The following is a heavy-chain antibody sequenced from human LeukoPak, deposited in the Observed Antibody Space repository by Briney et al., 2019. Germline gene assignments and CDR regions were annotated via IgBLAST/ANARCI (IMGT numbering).Heavy chain of an antibody. Sequence: SETLSLTCTVSGGSISSYYWSWIRQPAGKGLEWIGRIHTSGSTNYNPSLKSRVTISVDTSKNQFSLKLSSVTAADTAVYYCAREVYCSSTSCPRGGYNWFDPWGQGTLVTVSS. V-gene: IGHV4-4*07. CDR1: GGSISSYY. J-gene: IGHJ5*02. D-gene: IGHD2-2*01. CDR2: IHTSGST. CDR3: AREVYCSSTSCPRGGYNWFDP.